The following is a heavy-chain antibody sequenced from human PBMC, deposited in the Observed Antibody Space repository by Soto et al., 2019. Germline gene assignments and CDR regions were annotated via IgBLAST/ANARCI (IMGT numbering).Heavy chain of an antibody. CDR2: IYWDDDK. CDR1: AFSLSTGGVG. V-gene: IGHV2-5*02. Sequence: QITLKESGPTLVKPTQTLTLTCTFSAFSLSTGGVGVGWIRQPPGKALEWLALIYWDDDKRYSPSLRSRLTNNKDTSKIQVILTITNKNPVDTATYYCIQRGCGGDCTHSYASYYYDGMDVWGQGTTVTVS. CDR3: IQRGCGGDCTHSYASYYYDGMDV. J-gene: IGHJ6*02. D-gene: IGHD2-21*02.